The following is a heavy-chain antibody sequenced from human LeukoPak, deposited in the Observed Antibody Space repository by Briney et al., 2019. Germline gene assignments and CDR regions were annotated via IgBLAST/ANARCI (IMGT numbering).Heavy chain of an antibody. J-gene: IGHJ3*02. V-gene: IGHV4-39*01. CDR3: ARFPARGDIVVVPAASDAFDI. CDR2: IYYSGST. CDR1: GGSISSSSYY. D-gene: IGHD2-2*01. Sequence: SETLSLTCTVSGGSISSSSYYWGWIRQPPGKGLEWIGSIYYSGSTYYNPSLKSRGTISVDTSKNQFSLKLSSVTAADTAVYYCARFPARGDIVVVPAASDAFDIWGQGTMVTVSS.